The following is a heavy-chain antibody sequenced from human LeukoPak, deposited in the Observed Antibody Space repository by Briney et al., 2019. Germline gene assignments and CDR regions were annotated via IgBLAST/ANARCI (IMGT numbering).Heavy chain of an antibody. CDR2: ISSSGSTR. J-gene: IGHJ4*02. Sequence: GGSLRLSCTASGFTFSSYEMNWVRQAPGKGLEWVSYISSSGSTRYYADSVKGRFTISRDNAKNSLYLQMNSLRAEDTAVYYCARVQATVTMFYIDYWGQGTLVTVSS. D-gene: IGHD4-17*01. CDR1: GFTFSSYE. V-gene: IGHV3-48*03. CDR3: ARVQATVTMFYIDY.